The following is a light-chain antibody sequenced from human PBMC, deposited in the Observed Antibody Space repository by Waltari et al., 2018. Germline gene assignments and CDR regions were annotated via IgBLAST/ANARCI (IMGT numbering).Light chain of an antibody. J-gene: IGKJ2*01. CDR2: GAS. CDR3: QQYGSSYT. V-gene: IGKV3-20*01. CDR1: QSVSSSY. Sequence: EIVLTQSPGTLSLSPGERATLSCRASQSVSSSYLVGYQQKPGQATRLLIYGASSRASGIQDRCSGSGCGTDFTLTISRLEPEDFAVYYCQQYGSSYTFGQGTKLEIK.